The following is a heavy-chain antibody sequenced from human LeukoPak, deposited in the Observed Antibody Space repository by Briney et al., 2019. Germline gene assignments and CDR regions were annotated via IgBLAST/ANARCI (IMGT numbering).Heavy chain of an antibody. Sequence: PSETLSLTCTVSGGSISSYYWSWIREPPGKGLEWIGYIYYSGSTNYSPSLKSRVTISVDTSKNQFSLRLSSVTAADTAVYYCARLYSSSLGRVFDYWGQGTLVTVSS. V-gene: IGHV4-59*01. J-gene: IGHJ4*02. CDR3: ARLYSSSLGRVFDY. CDR1: GGSISSYY. D-gene: IGHD6-13*01. CDR2: IYYSGST.